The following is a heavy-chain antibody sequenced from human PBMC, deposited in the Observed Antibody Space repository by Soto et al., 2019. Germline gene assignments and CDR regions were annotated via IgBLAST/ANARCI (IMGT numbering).Heavy chain of an antibody. Sequence: QDQLVQSGAEVKKPGASVTVSCKTSGYTFSNYGINWVRQAPGRGLEWMGWISGYNGNTNYAQTVQGSVTMTTDTATGTVYMELRSLKSDDTAIYYCSRFIMVGGWFDPNYYHGMDVWGQGTTVTVSS. CDR3: SRFIMVGGWFDPNYYHGMDV. J-gene: IGHJ6*02. CDR1: GYTFSNYG. D-gene: IGHD6-19*01. CDR2: ISGYNGNT. V-gene: IGHV1-18*01.